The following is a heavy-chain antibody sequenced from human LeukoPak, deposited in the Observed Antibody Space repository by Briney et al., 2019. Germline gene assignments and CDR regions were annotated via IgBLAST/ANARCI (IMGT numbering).Heavy chain of an antibody. CDR1: GFTFSSYA. J-gene: IGHJ5*02. CDR3: AKVYSSSWREWFDP. D-gene: IGHD6-6*01. CDR2: ISGSGGST. V-gene: IGHV3-23*01. Sequence: PGGSLRLSCAASGFTFSSYAMSWVRQAPGKGLEWVSAISGSGGSTYYADSVKGRFTIPRDNSKNTLYLQMNSLGAEDTAVYYCAKVYSSSWREWFDPWGQGTLVTVSS.